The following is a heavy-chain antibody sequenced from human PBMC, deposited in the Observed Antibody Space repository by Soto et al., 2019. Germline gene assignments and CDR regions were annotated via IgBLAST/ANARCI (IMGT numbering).Heavy chain of an antibody. D-gene: IGHD2-21*01. Sequence: GGSLRLSCTASGFTFGDYAMSWVRQAPGKGLEWVGFIRSKAYGGTTEYAASVKGRFTISRDDSKSIAYLQMNSRKTEDTAVYYCTSGGDGYNPDAFDIWGQGTMVTVSS. CDR1: GFTFGDYA. CDR2: IRSKAYGGTT. V-gene: IGHV3-49*04. CDR3: TSGGDGYNPDAFDI. J-gene: IGHJ3*02.